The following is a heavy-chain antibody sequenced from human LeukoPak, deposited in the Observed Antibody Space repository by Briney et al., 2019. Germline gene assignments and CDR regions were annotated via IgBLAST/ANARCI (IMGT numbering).Heavy chain of an antibody. D-gene: IGHD5-18*01. V-gene: IGHV1-69*04. Sequence: SVKVSCKASGGTFSSYAISWVRQASGQGLEWMGRIIPILGIANYAQKFQGRVTMTEDTSTDTAYMELSSLRSEDTAVYYCAIGDHTAITRSGAFDIWGQGTMVTVSS. J-gene: IGHJ3*02. CDR2: IIPILGIA. CDR3: AIGDHTAITRSGAFDI. CDR1: GGTFSSYA.